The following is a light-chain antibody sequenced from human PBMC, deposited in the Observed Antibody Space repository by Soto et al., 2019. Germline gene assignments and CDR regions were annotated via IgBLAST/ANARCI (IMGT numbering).Light chain of an antibody. CDR2: DVS. V-gene: IGKV3D-15*01. CDR3: QQYNNWPLT. CDR1: QSVSSN. Sequence: EIVMTQSPATLPVSPGERATLSCWASQSVSSNLAWYQQKPGQAPRLLIYDVSTRATGIPTRFSGSGSGTEFTLTISSLQSEDFAAYYCQQYNNWPLTFGGGTKVEIK. J-gene: IGKJ4*01.